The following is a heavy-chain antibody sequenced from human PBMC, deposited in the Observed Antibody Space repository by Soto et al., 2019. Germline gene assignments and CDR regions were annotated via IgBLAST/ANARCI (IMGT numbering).Heavy chain of an antibody. CDR3: AGLNNYEINWFDP. Sequence: KPSETLSLTCSVSSGSIGSRSYCWGWIRQPPGKGLEWIGNMCYSGNTYYNPSLKSRVTMSVDTSKNQFSLKLSSVTAADTAVYFCAGLNNYEINWFDPWGQGTLVTVS. V-gene: IGHV4-39*01. J-gene: IGHJ5*02. CDR1: SGSIGSRSYC. D-gene: IGHD4-4*01. CDR2: MCYSGNT.